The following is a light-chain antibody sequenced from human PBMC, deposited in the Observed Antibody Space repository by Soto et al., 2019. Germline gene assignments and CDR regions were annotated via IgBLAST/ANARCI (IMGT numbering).Light chain of an antibody. Sequence: DIQMTQSPSSVSASVGDRVSITCRSSQGISNWLAWYQQKPGRAPKLLIYTGSSLQSGVPSRFSGTGSGTDFTLTISSLQAEDVSTYSFQQANSFPLTFGGGTKVEIK. CDR3: QQANSFPLT. CDR1: QGISNW. J-gene: IGKJ4*01. V-gene: IGKV1-12*01. CDR2: TGS.